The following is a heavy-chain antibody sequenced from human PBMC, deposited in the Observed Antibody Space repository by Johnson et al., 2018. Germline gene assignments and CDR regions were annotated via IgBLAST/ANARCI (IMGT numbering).Heavy chain of an antibody. D-gene: IGHD6-19*01. CDR1: GFTFSSYA. Sequence: VQLVESGGGVVQPGRSLRLSCAASGFTFSSYAMHWVRQAPGKGLEWVAVISYDGSNKYYADSVKGRFTISRDNSKNTLYLQMNSLGAEDTAVYYCAKGMPWLGTHYYYMDVWGKGTTVTVSS. CDR3: AKGMPWLGTHYYYMDV. V-gene: IGHV3-30*04. CDR2: ISYDGSNK. J-gene: IGHJ6*03.